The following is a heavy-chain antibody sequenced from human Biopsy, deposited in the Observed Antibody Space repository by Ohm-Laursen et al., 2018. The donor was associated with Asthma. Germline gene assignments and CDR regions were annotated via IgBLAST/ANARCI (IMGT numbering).Heavy chain of an antibody. CDR1: GFAVSRDY. CDR2: IYSGGTS. CDR3: ARGDSSNWSHYYLDY. D-gene: IGHD3-22*01. V-gene: IGHV3-53*01. Sequence: SLRLSCAALGFAVSRDYMFWVRQAPGKGLEWVSVIYSGGTSHTADSARGRFTISRDYSKNTLYLQMHSLRAEDTAVYYCARGDSSNWSHYYLDYWGQGTLVTVSS. J-gene: IGHJ4*02.